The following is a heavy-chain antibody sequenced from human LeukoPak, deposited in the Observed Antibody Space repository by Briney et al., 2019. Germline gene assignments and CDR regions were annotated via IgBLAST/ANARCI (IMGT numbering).Heavy chain of an antibody. J-gene: IGHJ4*02. CDR3: AKDITMIRGPEN. D-gene: IGHD3-10*01. Sequence: PGRSLRLSCAASGFTFSSYAMHWVRQAPGKGLEWVAVISYDGSNKYYADSVKGRFTISRDNSKNTLFLQMNSLRAEDTALYYCAKDITMIRGPENWGQGTLVTVSS. V-gene: IGHV3-30-3*01. CDR1: GFTFSSYA. CDR2: ISYDGSNK.